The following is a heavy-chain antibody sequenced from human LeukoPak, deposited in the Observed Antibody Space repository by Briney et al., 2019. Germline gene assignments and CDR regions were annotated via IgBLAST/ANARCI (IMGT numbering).Heavy chain of an antibody. Sequence: GGSLRLSCAASGFTFSSYAMSWVRQAPGKGLEWVSAISGSGGSTYYADSVKGRFTISRDNSKNTLYLQMNSLRAEVTAVYYCAKLIAVAGTGYYWGQGTLVTVSS. CDR3: AKLIAVAGTGYY. J-gene: IGHJ4*02. V-gene: IGHV3-23*01. CDR2: ISGSGGST. D-gene: IGHD6-19*01. CDR1: GFTFSSYA.